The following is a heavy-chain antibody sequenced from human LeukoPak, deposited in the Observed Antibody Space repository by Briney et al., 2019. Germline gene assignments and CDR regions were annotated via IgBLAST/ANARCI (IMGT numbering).Heavy chain of an antibody. CDR1: GFTLNNAW. CDR2: ITGSGGST. D-gene: IGHD3-3*01. CDR3: AKDRADFWSGLSSPPDS. J-gene: IGHJ5*01. Sequence: PGGSLRLSCAASGFTLNNAWMTWVRQAPGKGLEWVSAITGSGGSTHYADSVKGRFTISRDNSKNTLFLQMNSLRAEDTAVYYCAKDRADFWSGLSSPPDSWGQGTLVTVSS. V-gene: IGHV3-23*01.